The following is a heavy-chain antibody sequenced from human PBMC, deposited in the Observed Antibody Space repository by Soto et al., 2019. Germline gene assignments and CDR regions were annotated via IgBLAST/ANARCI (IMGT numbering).Heavy chain of an antibody. Sequence: LRLSCAASGFTFSSSAMSWVRQAPGKGLEWVSAISGSGGSTYYADTVKGRFAVSRDNSKNTLYLQMNSLRAEDTAVYYCARSGYYYPLDFDHWGQGNLVTVSS. D-gene: IGHD3-22*01. V-gene: IGHV3-23*01. CDR1: GFTFSSSA. CDR2: ISGSGGST. CDR3: ARSGYYYPLDFDH. J-gene: IGHJ4*02.